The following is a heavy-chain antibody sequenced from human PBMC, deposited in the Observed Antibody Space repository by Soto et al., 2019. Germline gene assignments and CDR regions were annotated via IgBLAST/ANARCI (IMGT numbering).Heavy chain of an antibody. Sequence: EVQLLESGGGLVQPGGSLRLSCAASAFTFTNDAMSWVRQAPGKGLEWVSSISGSGGSTYYAESVQGRFTISRDNSHNTLYLQRDRLRAEDTPVFFCAKRGHSTCWYWFDPWGQGTQVTVSS. CDR1: AFTFTNDA. J-gene: IGHJ5*02. V-gene: IGHV3-23*01. CDR3: AKRGHSTCWYWFDP. D-gene: IGHD6-13*01. CDR2: ISGSGGST.